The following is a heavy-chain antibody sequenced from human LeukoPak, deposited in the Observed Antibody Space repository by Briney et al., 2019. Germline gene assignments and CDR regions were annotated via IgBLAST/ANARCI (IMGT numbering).Heavy chain of an antibody. CDR3: AKDARETRYSSAYFDY. V-gene: IGHV3-30*18. J-gene: IGHJ4*02. D-gene: IGHD6-25*01. CDR1: GFTFSSYG. Sequence: GRSLRLSCAAFGFTFSSYGMHWVRQAPGKGLEWVAVISYDGSNKYYADSVKGRFTISRDNSKNTLYLQMNSLRAEDTAVYYCAKDARETRYSSAYFDYWGQGTLVTVSS. CDR2: ISYDGSNK.